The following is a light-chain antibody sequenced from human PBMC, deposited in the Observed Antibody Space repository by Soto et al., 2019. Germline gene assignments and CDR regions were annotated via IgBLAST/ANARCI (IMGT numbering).Light chain of an antibody. CDR3: QQYDSSPEWT. CDR1: QSVSSSY. CDR2: AAS. J-gene: IGKJ1*01. V-gene: IGKV3-20*01. Sequence: EIVLTQSPGTLSLSLGERATLSCRASQSVSSSYLAWYQQKPGQAPRLLIYAASSRATGIPDRFSGSGSETDFTLTISRLEPEDFAVYYCQQYDSSPEWTFGQGTKVDI.